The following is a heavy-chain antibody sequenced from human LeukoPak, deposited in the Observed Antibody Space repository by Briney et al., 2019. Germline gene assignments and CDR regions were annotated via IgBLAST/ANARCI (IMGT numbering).Heavy chain of an antibody. V-gene: IGHV5-51*01. CDR2: IYPGDSDT. CDR1: GYSLTTYW. CDR3: ARRERYSSSWYFDC. Sequence: GESLKISCKGSGYSLTTYWIGWVRQMPGKGLEWMGIIYPGDSDTRYSPSFQGQVTISADKSISTAYLQWSSLKASDTAMYYCARRERYSSSWYFDCWGQGTLVTVSS. D-gene: IGHD6-13*01. J-gene: IGHJ4*02.